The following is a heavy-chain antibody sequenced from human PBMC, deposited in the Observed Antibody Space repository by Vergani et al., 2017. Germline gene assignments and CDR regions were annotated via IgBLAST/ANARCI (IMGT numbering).Heavy chain of an antibody. J-gene: IGHJ4*02. Sequence: QVQLVQSGAEVKKPGASVKVSCKASGYTFTSYYMHWVRQAPGQVLEWMGIINPSGVSTSYARKFQGRGTMTRDTSTRTGYMELSILRSEDTAVYYCARARRYYYDSIGYYYFDSWGQGTLVTVSS. CDR1: GYTFTSYY. D-gene: IGHD3-22*01. CDR2: INPSGVST. CDR3: ARARRYYYDSIGYYYFDS. V-gene: IGHV1-46*01.